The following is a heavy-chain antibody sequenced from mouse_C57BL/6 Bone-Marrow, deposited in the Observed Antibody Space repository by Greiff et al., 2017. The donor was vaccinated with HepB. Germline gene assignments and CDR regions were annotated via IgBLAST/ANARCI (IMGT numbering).Heavy chain of an antibody. D-gene: IGHD2-4*01. CDR3: AREDDYPFAY. CDR1: GFTFSSYA. Sequence: EVQLVESGGGLVKPGGSLKLSCAASGFTFSSYAMSWVRQTPEKRLEWVATISDGGSYTYYPDNVKGRFTISRDNAKNNLYLQMSHLKSEDTAMYYCAREDDYPFAYWGQGTLVTVSA. CDR2: ISDGGSYT. J-gene: IGHJ3*01. V-gene: IGHV5-4*01.